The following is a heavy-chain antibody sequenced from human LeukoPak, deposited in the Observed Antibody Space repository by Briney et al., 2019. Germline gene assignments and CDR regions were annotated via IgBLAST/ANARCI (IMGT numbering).Heavy chain of an antibody. Sequence: SETLSLTRTVSGVSISNYYWSWIRQPPGKGLEWIGYIYNGGSTKYNPSHKSRVTISADTSKNQFSLTLSSVTAADTALYYCARESSNHLGGYFDLWGQGTLVTVSS. J-gene: IGHJ4*02. CDR1: GVSISNYY. V-gene: IGHV4-59*01. CDR3: ARESSNHLGGYFDL. D-gene: IGHD2-15*01. CDR2: IYNGGST.